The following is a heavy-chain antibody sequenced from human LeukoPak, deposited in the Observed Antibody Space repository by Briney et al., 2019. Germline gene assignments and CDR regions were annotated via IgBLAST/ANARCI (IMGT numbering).Heavy chain of an antibody. J-gene: IGHJ6*02. CDR3: AKNYDSGRGVPYALDV. CDR1: GFTFSSYA. V-gene: IGHV3-30-3*02. D-gene: IGHD3-10*01. Sequence: GGSLRLSCAASGFTFSSYAMHWVRQAPGKGLEWVAVISYDGSNKYYAGSVKGRFTISRDNSKNTLYLQMNSLRGEDTAVYYCAKNYDSGRGVPYALDVWGQGTTVTVSS. CDR2: ISYDGSNK.